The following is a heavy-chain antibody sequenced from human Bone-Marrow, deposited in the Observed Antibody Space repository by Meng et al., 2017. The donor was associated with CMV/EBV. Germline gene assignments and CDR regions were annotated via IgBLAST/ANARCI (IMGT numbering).Heavy chain of an antibody. CDR2: ISAYNGNT. CDR3: ARDPSLRRFLEWLLDY. CDR1: GYTFTSYG. V-gene: IGHV1-18*01. J-gene: IGHJ4*02. D-gene: IGHD3-3*01. Sequence: ASVKVSCKASGYTFTSYGTSWVRQAPGQGLEWMGWISAYNGNTNYAQKLQGRVTMTTDTSTSTAYMELSRLRSDDTAVYYCARDPSLRRFLEWLLDYWGQGTLVTVYS.